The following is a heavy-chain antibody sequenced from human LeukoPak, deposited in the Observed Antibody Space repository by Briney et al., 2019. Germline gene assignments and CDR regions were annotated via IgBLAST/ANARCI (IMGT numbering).Heavy chain of an antibody. CDR1: GYTFTTYG. CDR3: ARELYGRFEH. CDR2: INPYNGNT. Sequence: ASVKVSCKASGYTFTTYGISWVRQAPGQGLECMGWINPYNGNTNYAQKLQVRVTMTTDTSTSTAYMELRSLRSDDTAVYYCARELYGRFEHWGQGTLVTVSS. J-gene: IGHJ4*02. D-gene: IGHD2-2*02. V-gene: IGHV1-18*01.